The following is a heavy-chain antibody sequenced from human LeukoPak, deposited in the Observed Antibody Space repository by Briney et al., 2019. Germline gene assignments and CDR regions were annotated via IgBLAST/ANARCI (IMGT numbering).Heavy chain of an antibody. CDR1: GFTFSSYW. D-gene: IGHD1-26*01. V-gene: IGHV3-30*18. J-gene: IGHJ4*02. Sequence: PGGSLRLSCAASGFTFSSYWMHWVRQAPGKGLEWVAVISNDGSNKYYADSVKGRFTISRDNSENTLYLQMNSLRAEDTAVYYCAKETGRWELEWGQGTLVTVSS. CDR3: AKETGRWELE. CDR2: ISNDGSNK.